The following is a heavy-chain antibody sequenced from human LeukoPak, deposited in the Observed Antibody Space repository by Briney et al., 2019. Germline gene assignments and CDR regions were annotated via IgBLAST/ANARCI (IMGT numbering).Heavy chain of an antibody. V-gene: IGHV4-34*01. CDR3: ARGEVYSSGWSKADY. D-gene: IGHD6-19*01. CDR2: INHSGST. J-gene: IGHJ4*02. CDR1: GGSFSGYY. Sequence: SETLSLTCAVYGGSFSGYYWSWIRPPPGKGLEWIGEINHSGSTNYNPSLKSRVTISVDTSKNQFSLKLSSVTAADTAVYYCARGEVYSSGWSKADYWGQGTLVTVSS.